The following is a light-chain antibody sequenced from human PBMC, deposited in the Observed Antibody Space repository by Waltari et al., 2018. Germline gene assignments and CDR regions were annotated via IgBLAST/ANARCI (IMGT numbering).Light chain of an antibody. CDR3: SSYTSSSTVV. CDR1: SSDVGGYNY. J-gene: IGLJ2*01. CDR2: EVS. Sequence: QSALTQPASVSGSPGQSITISCTGTSSDVGGYNYVPWYQQHTGKAPKHMIYEVSNRPSGVSNRFSGSKSGNTASLTISGLQAEDEADYYCSSYTSSSTVVFGGGTKLTVL. V-gene: IGLV2-14*01.